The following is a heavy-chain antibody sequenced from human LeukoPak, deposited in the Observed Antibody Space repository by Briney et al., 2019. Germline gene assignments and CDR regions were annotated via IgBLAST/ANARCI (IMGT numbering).Heavy chain of an antibody. CDR3: AKEGGDGYIAYYFDY. Sequence: GGSLRLSCAASGFTFSSYAMSWVRQASGKGLEWVSAISGSGGSTYYADSVKGRFTISRDNSKNTLYLQMNSLRAEDTAVYYCAKEGGDGYIAYYFDYWGQGTLVTVSS. CDR1: GFTFSSYA. D-gene: IGHD5-24*01. V-gene: IGHV3-23*01. J-gene: IGHJ4*02. CDR2: ISGSGGST.